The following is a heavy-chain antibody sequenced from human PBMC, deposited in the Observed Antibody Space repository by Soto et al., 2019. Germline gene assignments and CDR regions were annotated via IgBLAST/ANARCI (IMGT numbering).Heavy chain of an antibody. J-gene: IGHJ4*02. CDR3: ACLAWFGDPVPPFDC. CDR1: GFTFSTYA. D-gene: IGHD3-10*01. Sequence: EVQLLESGGGVVQPGGSLILSCAASGFTFSTYAMAWVRQAPGKGLEGVSGISGSAVSTNHADSVKGRFIISRDNSKNMVYLQMNSLRAEDTAVYYCACLAWFGDPVPPFDCWGQGTVVTVSS. CDR2: ISGSAVST. V-gene: IGHV3-23*01.